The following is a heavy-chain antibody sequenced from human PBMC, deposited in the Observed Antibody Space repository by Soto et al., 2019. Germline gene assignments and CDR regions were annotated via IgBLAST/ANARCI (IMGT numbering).Heavy chain of an antibody. D-gene: IGHD2-8*01. CDR2: IYYSGST. CDR1: GGSISSYY. V-gene: IGHV4-59*01. CDR3: ERRYAGNFDY. J-gene: IGHJ4*02. Sequence: SETLSLTCTVSGGSISSYYWSWIRQPPGKGLEWIGYIYYSGSTNYNPSLKSRVTISVDTSKNQFSLKLSSVTAADTAVYYCERRYAGNFDYRGQATLVTVSS.